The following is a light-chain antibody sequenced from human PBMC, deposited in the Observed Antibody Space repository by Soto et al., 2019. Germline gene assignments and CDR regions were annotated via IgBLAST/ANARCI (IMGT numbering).Light chain of an antibody. CDR1: QSVSSN. Sequence: EVVMTQSPATLSVSPVERATLSCMASQSVSSNLAWYQQKPGQAPRLLIYGASTRATGIPARFSGSGSGTEFTLTISSLQSEDFAVYYCQQYNNWPRTFGQGTKVDI. J-gene: IGKJ1*01. V-gene: IGKV3-15*01. CDR3: QQYNNWPRT. CDR2: GAS.